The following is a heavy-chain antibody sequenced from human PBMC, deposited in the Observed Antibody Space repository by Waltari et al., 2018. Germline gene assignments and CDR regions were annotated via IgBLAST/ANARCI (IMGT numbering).Heavy chain of an antibody. CDR1: GFTFSTDW. Sequence: VQLVESGGGLVKPGGSLRLSCAASGFTFSTDWMTWVRPAPGKGLEWVANIKQDGSEKHYVDSVKGRFTISRDNAKSSLYLQMNSLRADDTAVYYCARSLAYYDSRGNLDYWGQGTLVTVSS. J-gene: IGHJ4*02. CDR3: ARSLAYYDSRGNLDY. CDR2: IKQDGSEK. V-gene: IGHV3-7*03. D-gene: IGHD3-22*01.